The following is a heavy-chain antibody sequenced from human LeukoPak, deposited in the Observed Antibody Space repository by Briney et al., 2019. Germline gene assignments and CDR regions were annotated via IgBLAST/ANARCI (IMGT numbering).Heavy chain of an antibody. CDR3: VKMDSRDY. V-gene: IGHV3-64D*06. D-gene: IGHD3/OR15-3a*01. CDR2: IDNYGDGT. Sequence: TGGSLRLSCSASRFSFRNYAMHWVRQAPGKGLEYVSAIDNYGDGTYYADSVKGRFTFSRDTSKNTLYLQMSSLRAEDTAVYYCVKMDSRDYWGQGTLVIVSS. CDR1: RFSFRNYA. J-gene: IGHJ4*02.